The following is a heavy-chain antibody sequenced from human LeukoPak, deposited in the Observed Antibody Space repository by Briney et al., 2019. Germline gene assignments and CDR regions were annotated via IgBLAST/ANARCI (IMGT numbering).Heavy chain of an antibody. Sequence: PGGSLRLSCAASGFTFSDYYMSWVRQAPGKGLEGGSFISSSGSPIYYAESVKGRFTISRDNAKNSLYLQMNSLRAEDAAVYYCARGTFALIEVVDYWGQGTVVTVSS. CDR3: ARGTFALIEVVDY. V-gene: IGHV3-11*04. D-gene: IGHD2-8*01. CDR2: ISSSGSPI. J-gene: IGHJ4*02. CDR1: GFTFSDYY.